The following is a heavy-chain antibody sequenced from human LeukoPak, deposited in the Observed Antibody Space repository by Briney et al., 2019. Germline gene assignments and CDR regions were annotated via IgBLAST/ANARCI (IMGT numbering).Heavy chain of an antibody. D-gene: IGHD3-10*01. CDR2: IWYDGSNK. CDR1: GFTFSSYG. V-gene: IGHV3-33*01. Sequence: GGSLRLSCAASGFTFSSYGMHWVRQAPGKGLVWVAVIWYDGSNKYYADSVKGRFTISRDNSKNTLYLQMNSLRAEDTAVYYCARKAGWLLDYWGQGTLVTVSS. J-gene: IGHJ4*02. CDR3: ARKAGWLLDY.